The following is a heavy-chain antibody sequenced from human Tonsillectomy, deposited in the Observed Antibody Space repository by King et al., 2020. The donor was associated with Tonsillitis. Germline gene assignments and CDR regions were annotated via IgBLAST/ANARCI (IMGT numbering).Heavy chain of an antibody. CDR2: IWFDGSNK. CDR3: ARATYYYGSGSYYNPDAFDI. V-gene: IGHV3-33*08. CDR1: GFTFSSYG. D-gene: IGHD3-10*01. Sequence: QVQLVESGGGVVQPGRSLRLSCAASGFTFSSYGMHWVRQAPGKGLEWVAVIWFDGSNKNYADSVKGRFTISRDNSKNTLYLQMNSLRAEDTAVYYCARATYYYGSGSYYNPDAFDIWGQGTMVTVSS. J-gene: IGHJ3*02.